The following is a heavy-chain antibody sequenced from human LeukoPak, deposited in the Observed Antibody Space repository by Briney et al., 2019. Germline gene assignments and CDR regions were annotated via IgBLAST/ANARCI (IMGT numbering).Heavy chain of an antibody. V-gene: IGHV3-23*01. CDR1: GFTFSIYA. J-gene: IGHJ4*02. CDR3: ARGGHSSAFFDY. CDR2: ISGSGGST. Sequence: GGSLRLSCAASGFTFSIYAMSWVRQAPGKGLERVSTISGSGGSTYYADSVRGRFTISRDNSKNTLYLQMNSLRAEDTAVYYCARGGHSSAFFDYWGQGTLVTVSS. D-gene: IGHD3-22*01.